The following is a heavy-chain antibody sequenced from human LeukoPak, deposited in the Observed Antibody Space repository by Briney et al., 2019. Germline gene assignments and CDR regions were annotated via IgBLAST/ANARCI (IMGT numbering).Heavy chain of an antibody. CDR2: ISYDGSNK. CDR1: GFTFSTHA. Sequence: GGSLRLSCAASGFTFSTHAMHWVRQAPGKGLEWVAVISYDGSNKSYADSVKGRFTISRDNSKNTLYLQMNSLSAEDTAVYYCARGGITLFRGGDYYYGMDVWGQGTTVTVSS. D-gene: IGHD3-10*01. CDR3: ARGGITLFRGGDYYYGMDV. J-gene: IGHJ6*02. V-gene: IGHV3-30*04.